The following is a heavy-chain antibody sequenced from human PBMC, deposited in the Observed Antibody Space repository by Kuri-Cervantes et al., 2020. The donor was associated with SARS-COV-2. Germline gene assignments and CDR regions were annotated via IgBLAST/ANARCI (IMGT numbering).Heavy chain of an antibody. CDR3: ARVPHSPLRRDDYYYDSSVPWYYYYGMDV. Sequence: ASVKVSCKASGYTFTSYGISWVRQAPGQGLQWMGWISAYNGNTNYAQKLQGRVTMTTDTSTSTAYMELRSLRSDDTAVYYCARVPHSPLRRDDYYYDSSVPWYYYYGMDVWGQGTTVTVSS. CDR1: GYTFTSYG. D-gene: IGHD3-22*01. CDR2: ISAYNGNT. J-gene: IGHJ6*02. V-gene: IGHV1-18*04.